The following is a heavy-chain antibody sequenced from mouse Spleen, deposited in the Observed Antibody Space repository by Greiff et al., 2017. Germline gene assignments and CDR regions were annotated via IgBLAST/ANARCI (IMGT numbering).Heavy chain of an antibody. CDR2: INPNNGGT. D-gene: IGHD2-1*01. V-gene: IGHV1-22*01. Sequence: EVQLQQSGPELVKPGASVKMSCKASGYTFTDYNMYWVKQSHGKSLEWIGYINPNNGGTSYNQKFKGKATLTVNKSSSTAYMELRSLTSEDSAVYYCARGDYGNYYYYAMDYWGQGTSVTVSS. CDR3: ARGDYGNYYYYAMDY. CDR1: GYTFTDYN. J-gene: IGHJ4*01.